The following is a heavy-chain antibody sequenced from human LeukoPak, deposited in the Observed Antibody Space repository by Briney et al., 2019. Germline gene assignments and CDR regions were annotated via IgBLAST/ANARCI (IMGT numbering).Heavy chain of an antibody. Sequence: GGSLRLSCAASGFTFSNYWMTWVRQAPGKGLEWVANIKHDGGEKYYVDSVKGRFTISRDNAKNSLYLQMNSLRAEDTAVYYCARQPLFPHRFDPWGQGTLVTVSS. CDR1: GFTFSNYW. CDR2: IKHDGGEK. CDR3: ARQPLFPHRFDP. J-gene: IGHJ5*02. V-gene: IGHV3-7*04.